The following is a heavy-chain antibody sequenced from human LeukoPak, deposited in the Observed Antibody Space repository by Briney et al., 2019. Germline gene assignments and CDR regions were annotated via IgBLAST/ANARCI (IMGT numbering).Heavy chain of an antibody. D-gene: IGHD4-23*01. J-gene: IGHJ4*02. CDR3: ARVTDYGGNSVADY. CDR2: ISGSRTAI. Sequence: GRSLRLSCAASGFTFSSSGIHWVRQAPGKGLEWVSYISGSRTAIYYADSVKGRFTISRDNAKNSLYLQMNSLRDEDTAVYYCARVTDYGGNSVADYWGQGTLVTVSS. CDR1: GFTFSSSG. V-gene: IGHV3-48*02.